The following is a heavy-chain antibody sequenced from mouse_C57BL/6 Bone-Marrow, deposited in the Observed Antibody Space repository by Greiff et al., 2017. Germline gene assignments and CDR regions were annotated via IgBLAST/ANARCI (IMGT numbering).Heavy chain of an antibody. CDR3: AHYDY. J-gene: IGHJ4*01. D-gene: IGHD2-3*01. CDR2: IDPSDSYT. CDR1: GYTFTSYW. Sequence: QVQLQQPGAELVMPGASVKLSCKASGYTFTSYWMHWVKQRPGQGLEWIGEIDPSDSYTNYNQKFKGKSTLTVDKSSSTAYMQLSSRTSEDSAVYYCAHYDYWGQGTSVTVSS. V-gene: IGHV1-69*01.